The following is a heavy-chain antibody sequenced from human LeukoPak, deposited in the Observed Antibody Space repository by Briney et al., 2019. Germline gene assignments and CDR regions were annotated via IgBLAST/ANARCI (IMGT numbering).Heavy chain of an antibody. Sequence: GGSLRLSCAASGFTFSNYAMSWVRQAPGKGLEWVSAISGSGGSTYYADSVKGRFTISRDNSKNTLFLQMNSLRAEDTAVYYCAKETYSSGWYPYFDYWGQGTLVTVSS. V-gene: IGHV3-23*01. CDR3: AKETYSSGWYPYFDY. CDR1: GFTFSNYA. D-gene: IGHD6-19*01. J-gene: IGHJ4*02. CDR2: ISGSGGST.